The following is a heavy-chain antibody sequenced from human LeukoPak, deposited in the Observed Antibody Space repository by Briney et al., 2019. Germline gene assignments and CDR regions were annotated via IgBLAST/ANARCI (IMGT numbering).Heavy chain of an antibody. D-gene: IGHD6-13*01. CDR1: GYTFTGYY. V-gene: IGHV1-2*04. CDR3: ARESAAAGTNFDY. J-gene: IGHJ4*02. CDR2: INPNSGGT. Sequence: ASVKVSCKASGYTFTGYYMHWVRQASGQGLKWMGWINPNSGGTNYAQKFQGWVTMTRDTSISTAYMELSRLRSDDTAVYYCARESAAAGTNFDYWGQGTLVTVSS.